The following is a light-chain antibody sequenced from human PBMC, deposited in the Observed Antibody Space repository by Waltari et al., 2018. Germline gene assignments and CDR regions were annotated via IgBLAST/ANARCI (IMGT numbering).Light chain of an antibody. CDR1: QSIAKW. CDR2: DAS. Sequence: DIQMTQSPSTLSASVGDRVTITCRASQSIAKWLAWYQPEPGRAPKLLIYDASTLESGVPSRFSGSGSGTEFTLTITGLQPDDIGTYYCQHYDSRTFGQGTKVEIK. V-gene: IGKV1-5*01. CDR3: QHYDSRT. J-gene: IGKJ1*01.